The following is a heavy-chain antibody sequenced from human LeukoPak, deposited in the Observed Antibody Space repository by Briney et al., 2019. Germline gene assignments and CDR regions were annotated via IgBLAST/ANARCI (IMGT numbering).Heavy chain of an antibody. D-gene: IGHD5-12*01. CDR3: ARTSRHSGYDCWFDP. J-gene: IGHJ5*01. CDR2: IYYSGST. V-gene: IGHV4-59*01. CDR1: GGSISSYY. Sequence: SETLSLTCTVSGGSISSYYWSWIRQPPGKGLEWIGYIYYSGSTNYNPSLKSRVTISVDTSKNQFSLKLSSVTAADTAVYYCARTSRHSGYDCWFDPWGQGTTVTVSS.